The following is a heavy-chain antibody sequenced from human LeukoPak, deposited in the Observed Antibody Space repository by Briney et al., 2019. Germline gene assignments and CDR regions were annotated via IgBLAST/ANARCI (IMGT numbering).Heavy chain of an antibody. CDR2: IYPGDSDT. V-gene: IGHV5-51*01. CDR1: GYSFTSYS. Sequence: GESLKISCKGSGYSFTSYSIGWVRQMPGKGLEWMGIIYPGDSDTRYSPSFQGQVTISADKSISTAYLQWSSLKASDTAMYYCARLGIAAAGTHAFDIWGQGTMVTVSS. CDR3: ARLGIAAAGTHAFDI. J-gene: IGHJ3*02. D-gene: IGHD6-13*01.